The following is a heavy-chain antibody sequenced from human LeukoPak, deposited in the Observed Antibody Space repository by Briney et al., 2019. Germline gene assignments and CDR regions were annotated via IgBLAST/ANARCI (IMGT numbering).Heavy chain of an antibody. CDR3: AKDRIPVPEYSSSSGLGY. J-gene: IGHJ4*02. V-gene: IGHV3-30*02. CDR1: GFTFSSYG. Sequence: GGSLRLSCAASGFTFSSYGMHWVRQAPGKGLEWVAFIRYDGSNKYYADSVKGRFTISRDNSKNTLYLQMNSLRAEDTAVYYCAKDRIPVPEYSSSSGLGYWGKGTLVTVSS. D-gene: IGHD6-6*01. CDR2: IRYDGSNK.